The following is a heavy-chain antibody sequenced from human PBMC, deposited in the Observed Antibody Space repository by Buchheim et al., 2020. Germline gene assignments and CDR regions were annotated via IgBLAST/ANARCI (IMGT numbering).Heavy chain of an antibody. D-gene: IGHD2-8*01. CDR2: IYYSGST. J-gene: IGHJ4*02. Sequence: QVQLQQWGAGLLKPSETLSLTCAVYGGSFSGYYWSWIRQPPGKGLEWIGYIYYSGSTYYNPSLKSRVTISVDTSKNQFSLKLSSVTAADTAVYYCARVTGYFTIDYWGQGTL. V-gene: IGHV4-34*01. CDR3: ARVTGYFTIDY. CDR1: GGSFSGYY.